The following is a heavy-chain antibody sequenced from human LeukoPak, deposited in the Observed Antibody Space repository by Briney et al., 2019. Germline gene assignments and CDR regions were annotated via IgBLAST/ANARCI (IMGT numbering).Heavy chain of an antibody. Sequence: PSETLSLTCAVYGGSFSGYYWSWIRQPPGKGLEWIGEINHSGSTNYNPSLKSRVTISLDTSKNQFSLKLSSVTAADTAVYYCARTKGKKDAFDIWGQGTMVTVSS. CDR3: ARTKGKKDAFDI. V-gene: IGHV4-34*01. J-gene: IGHJ3*02. CDR2: INHSGST. CDR1: GGSFSGYY.